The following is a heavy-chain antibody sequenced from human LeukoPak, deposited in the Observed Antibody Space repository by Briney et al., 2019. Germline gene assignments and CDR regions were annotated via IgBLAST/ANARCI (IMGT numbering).Heavy chain of an antibody. J-gene: IGHJ3*02. V-gene: IGHV4-39*01. CDR3: ARPLGLAAFDI. Sequence: SETLSLTCTVSGGSISSSSYYWGWLRQPPGKGLEWIGSIYYSGSTYYNPSLKSRVTISVDTSKNQFSLKLSSVTAADTAVYYCARPLGLAAFDIWGQGTMVTVPS. CDR1: GGSISSSSYY. CDR2: IYYSGST.